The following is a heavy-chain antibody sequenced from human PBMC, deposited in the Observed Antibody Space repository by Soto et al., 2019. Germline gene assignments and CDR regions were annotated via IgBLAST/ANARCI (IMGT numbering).Heavy chain of an antibody. CDR2: INTGNGNT. V-gene: IGHV1-3*04. CDR1: GYTFTNYA. Sequence: ASVKVSCKASGYTFTNYAVHWVRQAPGQSLEWMGWINTGNGNTKYSQKFQGRVTITRDTSATIAYMELSSLRSEDTAVYYCARDLVAGTLDYWGQGTQVTVYS. J-gene: IGHJ4*02. CDR3: ARDLVAGTLDY. D-gene: IGHD6-19*01.